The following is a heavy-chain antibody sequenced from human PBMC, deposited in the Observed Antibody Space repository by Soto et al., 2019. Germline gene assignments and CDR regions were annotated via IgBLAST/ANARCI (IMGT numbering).Heavy chain of an antibody. J-gene: IGHJ3*02. CDR1: GGSLSSSAYS. CDR2: IYQSGST. CDR3: ARELLFYDSDRFSWHDAFDI. D-gene: IGHD3-16*02. V-gene: IGHV4-30-2*01. Sequence: QGLSLTLAFSGGSLSSSAYSWSWIRQPPVKCLEWIVFIYQSGSTYYNPSLKSRVTMSLDRPKNQFSLKLSSVTAADTAVYYCARELLFYDSDRFSWHDAFDIWGQGTMVTLSS.